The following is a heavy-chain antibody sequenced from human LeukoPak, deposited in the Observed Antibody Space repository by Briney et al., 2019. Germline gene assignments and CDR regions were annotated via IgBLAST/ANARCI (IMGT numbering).Heavy chain of an antibody. J-gene: IGHJ4*02. D-gene: IGHD3-16*01. CDR3: TTGIDYGGGY. CDR1: GFSFTSVW. V-gene: IGHV3-15*05. CDR2: IKNKDEGEKT. Sequence: GGSLRLSCAVSGFSFTSVWMSWVRQAPGKGLEWVGRIKNKDEGEKTDYAAPVKGRFTISRDDSKATLFLQMNSLKMEDTAIYYCTTGIDYGGGYWGQRTLVSVSS.